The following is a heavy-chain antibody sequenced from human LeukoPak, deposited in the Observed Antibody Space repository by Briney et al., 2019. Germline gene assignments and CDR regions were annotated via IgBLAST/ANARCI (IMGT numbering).Heavy chain of an antibody. CDR2: ISGSGGSA. CDR3: AKDIVVVPAAMNWFDP. CDR1: GFTFSSYA. V-gene: IGHV3-23*01. D-gene: IGHD2-2*01. Sequence: GGSLRLSCAASGFTFSSYAMSWVRQAPGKGVEGVSAISGSGGSAYYADSVKGRFTISRDNSKNTLYLQMNSLRAEDTAVYYCAKDIVVVPAAMNWFDPWGQGTLVTVSS. J-gene: IGHJ5*02.